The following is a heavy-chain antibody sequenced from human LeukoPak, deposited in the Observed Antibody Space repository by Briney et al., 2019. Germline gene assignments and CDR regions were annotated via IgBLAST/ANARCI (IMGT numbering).Heavy chain of an antibody. CDR1: GGSMSSSSYY. J-gene: IGHJ4*02. CDR3: ARVSPHGGSYYGFVDY. CDR2: IYYSEST. D-gene: IGHD1-26*01. V-gene: IGHV4-39*07. Sequence: SETLSLTCTVSGGSMSSSSYYWGWIRQPPGKGLEWIGSIYYSESTYQNPSLKSRVTISVDTSKNQFSLKLSSVTAADTAVYYCARVSPHGGSYYGFVDYWGQGTLVTVSS.